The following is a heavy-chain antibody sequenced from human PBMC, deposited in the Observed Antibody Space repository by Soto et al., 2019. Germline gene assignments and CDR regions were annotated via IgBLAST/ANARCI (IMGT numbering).Heavy chain of an antibody. J-gene: IGHJ3*02. CDR3: TRYRAGQEDAFDI. Sequence: HPGGSLRLSCAASGFTFSGSAMHWVRQASGKGLEWVGRIRSKANSYATAYAASVKGRFTISRDDSKNTAYLQMNSLKTEDTAVYYCTRYRAGQEDAFDICGQGTMVTVSS. D-gene: IGHD1-26*01. CDR1: GFTFSGSA. V-gene: IGHV3-73*01. CDR2: IRSKANSYAT.